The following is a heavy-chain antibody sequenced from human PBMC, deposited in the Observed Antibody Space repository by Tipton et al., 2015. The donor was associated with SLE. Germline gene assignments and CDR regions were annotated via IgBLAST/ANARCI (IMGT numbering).Heavy chain of an antibody. CDR2: ISHDGSEK. D-gene: IGHD2-21*01. CDR1: GFTFTSYA. V-gene: IGHV3-33*03. Sequence: SLRLSCAASGFTFTSYAMHWVRQAPGKGLEWVALISHDGSEKFYADSVKGRFTISRDNSKNTLFVQMDRLRAEDTALYYCAKVGSAFCGGDCYSDSWGQGTQVAVSS. CDR3: AKVGSAFCGGDCYSDS. J-gene: IGHJ4*02.